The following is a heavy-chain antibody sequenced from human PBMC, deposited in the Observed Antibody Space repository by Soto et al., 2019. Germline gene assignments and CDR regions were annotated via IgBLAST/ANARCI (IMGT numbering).Heavy chain of an antibody. D-gene: IGHD3-22*01. CDR2: ISAYNGNT. J-gene: IGHJ6*02. Sequence: QVQLVQSGAEVKKPGASVKVSCKASGYTFTSYGISWVRQAPGQGLEWMGWISAYNGNTNYAQKLQGRVTMTKDTATSTAYMELRSLRTDDTAVYYCARGAWLADYYYYGMDVWGQGTTVTVAS. V-gene: IGHV1-18*01. CDR3: ARGAWLADYYYYGMDV. CDR1: GYTFTSYG.